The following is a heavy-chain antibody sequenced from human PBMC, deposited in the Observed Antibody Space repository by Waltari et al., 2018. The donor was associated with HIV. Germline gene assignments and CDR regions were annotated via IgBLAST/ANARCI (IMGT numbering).Heavy chain of an antibody. Sequence: QVQLVESGGGVVQPGRSLRLSCAASGFTFSSYAMPWVRQAPGKGLEWVAVISYDGSNKDNADSVKGRFTISRDNSKNTWYLQMNSLRAEDTAVYYGARAEALAGRQHFDYWGQGTLVTVSS. CDR2: ISYDGSNK. V-gene: IGHV3-30*01. CDR3: ARAEALAGRQHFDY. CDR1: GFTFSSYA. J-gene: IGHJ4*02. D-gene: IGHD6-19*01.